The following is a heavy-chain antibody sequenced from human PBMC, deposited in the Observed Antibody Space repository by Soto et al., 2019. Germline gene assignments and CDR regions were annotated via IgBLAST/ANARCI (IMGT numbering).Heavy chain of an antibody. V-gene: IGHV3-7*01. CDR2: IKQEGSEK. CDR3: AGGTGAAVAADY. D-gene: IGHD6-19*01. Sequence: EVQLVESGGGLVQPGGSLRLSCAASGFTFSSYWMSWVRQAPGKGLEWVANIKQEGSEKFYVDSVKGRFTISRDNAKNSLYLQMNSLRAEDTAVYYCAGGTGAAVAADYWGQGTLVTVSS. CDR1: GFTFSSYW. J-gene: IGHJ4*02.